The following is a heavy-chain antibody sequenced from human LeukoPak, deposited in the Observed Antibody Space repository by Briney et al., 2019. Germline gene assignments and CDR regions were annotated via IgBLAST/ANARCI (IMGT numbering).Heavy chain of an antibody. Sequence: ASVKVSCKASGYTFTSYGISWVRQAPGQGLEWMGWISAYNGNTNYAQKLQGRVTMTTDTPTSTAYMELRSLRSDDTAVYYCARDKASGGLSWIQLWSDRFDYWGQGTLVTVSS. CDR3: ARDKASGGLSWIQLWSDRFDY. D-gene: IGHD5-18*01. CDR2: ISAYNGNT. V-gene: IGHV1-18*01. J-gene: IGHJ4*02. CDR1: GYTFTSYG.